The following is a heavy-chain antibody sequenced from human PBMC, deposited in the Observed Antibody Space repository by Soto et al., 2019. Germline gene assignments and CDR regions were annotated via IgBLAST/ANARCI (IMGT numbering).Heavy chain of an antibody. J-gene: IGHJ3*02. CDR1: GGSISSYY. V-gene: IGHV4-59*01. Sequence: PSETLSLTCTVSGGSISSYYWSWIRQPPGKGLEWIGYIYYSGSTNYNPSLKSRVTISVDTSKNQFSLKLSSVTAADTAVYYCARDHETVDAFEIWGQGTMVTVSS. CDR2: IYYSGST. CDR3: ARDHETVDAFEI. D-gene: IGHD4-17*01.